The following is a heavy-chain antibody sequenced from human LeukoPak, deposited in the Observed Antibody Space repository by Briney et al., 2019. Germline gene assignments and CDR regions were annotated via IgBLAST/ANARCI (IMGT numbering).Heavy chain of an antibody. CDR2: IYHSGST. D-gene: IGHD6-19*01. J-gene: IGHJ3*02. CDR1: GYSISSGYY. V-gene: IGHV4-38-2*01. CDR3: ARRLEYSSGWYGNDAFDI. Sequence: PSETPSLTCAVSGYSISSGYYWGWIRQPPGKGLEWIRSIYHSGSTYYNPSLKSRVTISVDTSKNQFSLKLSSVTAADTAVYYCARRLEYSSGWYGNDAFDIWGQGTMVTVSS.